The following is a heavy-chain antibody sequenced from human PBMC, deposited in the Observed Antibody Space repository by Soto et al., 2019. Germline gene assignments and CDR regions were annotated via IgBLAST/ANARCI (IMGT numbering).Heavy chain of an antibody. J-gene: IGHJ3*02. D-gene: IGHD6-19*01. CDR2: INHSGST. CDR3: ERYGQWRAFDI. CDR1: GGSFSGYY. V-gene: IGHV4-34*01. Sequence: PSETLSLTCAVYGGSFSGYYWSWIRQPPGKGLEWIGEINHSGSTNYNPSLKSRVTISVDTSKNQFSLKLSSVTAADTAVYYCERYGQWRAFDIWGQGTMVTVSS.